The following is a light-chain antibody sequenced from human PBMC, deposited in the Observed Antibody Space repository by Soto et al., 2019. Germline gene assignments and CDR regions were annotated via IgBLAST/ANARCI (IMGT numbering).Light chain of an antibody. CDR2: RNN. J-gene: IGLJ1*01. V-gene: IGLV1-47*01. CDR3: AAWDDSLSGDYV. CDR1: SSNIGSNY. Sequence: QSALTQPPSASGTHGQRVTISCSGSSSNIGSNYVYWYQQLPGTAPKLLIYRNNQRPSGVPDRFSGSKSGTSASLAISGLRSEDEADYYCAAWDDSLSGDYVFGTGTKVTVL.